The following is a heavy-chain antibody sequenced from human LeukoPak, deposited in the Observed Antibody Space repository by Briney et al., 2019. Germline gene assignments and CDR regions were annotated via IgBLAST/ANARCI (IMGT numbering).Heavy chain of an antibody. CDR2: IYYSGST. Sequence: SETLSLTCSVSGLSISSYYWSWIRQAPGGGLQWIGYIYYSGSTTYNPSLKSRVTISVDTPKNQFSLKVSSVTAEGTALYYCAKGKTDTAMDRPLDYWGQGTLVTVSS. CDR1: GLSISSYY. CDR3: AKGKTDTAMDRPLDY. V-gene: IGHV4-59*01. J-gene: IGHJ4*02. D-gene: IGHD5-18*01.